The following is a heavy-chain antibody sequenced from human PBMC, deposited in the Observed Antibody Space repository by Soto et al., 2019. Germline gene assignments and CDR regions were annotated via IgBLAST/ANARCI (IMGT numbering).Heavy chain of an antibody. V-gene: IGHV1-2*04. CDR2: INPNSGGT. CDR1: GYTFTGYY. J-gene: IGHJ3*02. Sequence: GASVKVSCKASGYTFTGYYMHWVRQAPGQGLEWMGWINPNSGGTNYAQKFQGWVTMTRDTSISTAYMELSRLRSDDTAVYYCAVQYCIVGICPPQDSIDIWGQGIMVTVSS. CDR3: AVQYCIVGICPPQDSIDI. D-gene: IGHD2-15*01.